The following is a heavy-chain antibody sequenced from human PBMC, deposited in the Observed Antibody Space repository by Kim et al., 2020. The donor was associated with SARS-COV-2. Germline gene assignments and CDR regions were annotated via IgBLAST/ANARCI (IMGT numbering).Heavy chain of an antibody. CDR3: ARTSIAAAAVTIFDY. D-gene: IGHD6-13*01. CDR1: GFTVSSNY. V-gene: IGHV3-53*01. CDR2: IYSGGST. J-gene: IGHJ4*02. Sequence: GGSLRLSCAASGFTVSSNYMSWVRQAPGKGLEWVSVIYSGGSTYYADSVKGRFTISRDNSKNTLYLQMNSLRAEDTAVYYCARTSIAAAAVTIFDYWGQGTLVTVSS.